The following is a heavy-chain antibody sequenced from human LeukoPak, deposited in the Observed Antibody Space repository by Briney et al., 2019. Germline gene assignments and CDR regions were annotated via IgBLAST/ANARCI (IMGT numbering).Heavy chain of an antibody. J-gene: IGHJ5*01. CDR2: IYYSGST. CDR1: GCSISSSSYY. Sequence: SETLSLTCTVSGCSISSSSYYWGRLRQPPGMGLEWTGSIYYSGSTYYNPSLKSRVTISVDTSKNQFSLKLSSVTAADTAVYYCARSITTIVVVPFDSWGQGTLVTVSS. V-gene: IGHV4-39*01. D-gene: IGHD3-22*01. CDR3: ARSITTIVVVPFDS.